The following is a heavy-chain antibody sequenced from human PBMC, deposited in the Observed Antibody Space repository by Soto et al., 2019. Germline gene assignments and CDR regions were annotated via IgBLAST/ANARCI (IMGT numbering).Heavy chain of an antibody. V-gene: IGHV1-69*01. D-gene: IGHD5-18*01. J-gene: IGHJ4*02. Sequence: QVQLVQSGAEVKKPGSSVKVSCKASGGTFGSQGIAWVRQAPGQGLEWMGGFIAMLGTPTYAKKVQGRATITADESLTASYLELRSRRSEDTGVYFCARGAMANFDYWGQGTVVTVSS. CDR3: ARGAMANFDY. CDR1: GGTFGSQG. CDR2: FIAMLGTP.